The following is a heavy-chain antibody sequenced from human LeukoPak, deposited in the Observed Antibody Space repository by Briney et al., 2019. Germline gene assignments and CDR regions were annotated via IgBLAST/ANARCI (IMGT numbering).Heavy chain of an antibody. J-gene: IGHJ4*02. D-gene: IGHD2-15*01. CDR2: ISASNGNT. Sequence: ASVKVSCKASGYTFTSYAITWVRQAPGQGLEWMGWISASNGNTKYAQRFQGRVTMTRDTSITTAYMELNRLKSDDTAVYYCATVRDIVVGGGPYYFDYWGQGTLVTVSS. V-gene: IGHV1-18*01. CDR1: GYTFTSYA. CDR3: ATVRDIVVGGGPYYFDY.